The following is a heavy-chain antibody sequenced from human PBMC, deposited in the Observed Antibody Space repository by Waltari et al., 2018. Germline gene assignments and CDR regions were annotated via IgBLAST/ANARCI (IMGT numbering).Heavy chain of an antibody. Sequence: KGLEWIGEINHSGSTKYNPSLKSRVTISVDTSKNQFSLKLSSVTAADTAVYYCLGWFGGNWFDPWGQGTLVTVSS. V-gene: IGHV4-34*01. D-gene: IGHD3-10*01. CDR3: LGWFGGNWFDP. J-gene: IGHJ5*02. CDR2: INHSGST.